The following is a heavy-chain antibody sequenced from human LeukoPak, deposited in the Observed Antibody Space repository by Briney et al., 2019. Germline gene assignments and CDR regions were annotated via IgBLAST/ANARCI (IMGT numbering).Heavy chain of an antibody. D-gene: IGHD2-15*01. Sequence: SGTLSLTCTVSGGSISSSTWWSWVRQPPGKGLECIGEIHHSGTTNYNPSLKSRVAISIDKSKNQFSLKLNPVTAADTAVYYCARAFLVGYSPEEYFFDYWGQGNLVTVSS. V-gene: IGHV4-4*02. J-gene: IGHJ4*02. CDR2: IHHSGTT. CDR3: ARAFLVGYSPEEYFFDY. CDR1: GGSISSSTW.